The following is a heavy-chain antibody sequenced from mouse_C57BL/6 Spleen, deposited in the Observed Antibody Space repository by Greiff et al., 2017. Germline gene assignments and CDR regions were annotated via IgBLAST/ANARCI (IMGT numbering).Heavy chain of an antibody. CDR1: GFTFSDYY. J-gene: IGHJ2*01. D-gene: IGHD2-12*01. V-gene: IGHV5-12*01. Sequence: EVQRVESGGGLVQPGGSLKLSCAASGFTFSDYYMYWVRQTPEKRLEWVAYISNGGGSTYYPDTVKGRFTISRDNAKNTLYLQMSRLKSEDTAMYYCARRGYSGFDYGGQGTTLTVSS. CDR3: ARRGYSGFDY. CDR2: ISNGGGST.